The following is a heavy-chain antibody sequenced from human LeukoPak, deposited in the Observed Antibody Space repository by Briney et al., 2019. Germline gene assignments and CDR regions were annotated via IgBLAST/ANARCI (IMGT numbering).Heavy chain of an antibody. CDR3: AKDGEGTTSSLYYFDY. D-gene: IGHD1-26*01. Sequence: GGSLRLSCAASGFPFSSYGLHWVRQAPGKGLEWVAFIRYDGSNKYYADSVKGRFTISRDNSKNTLYLQMNSLRAEDTAVYYCAKDGEGTTSSLYYFDYWGQGTLVTVSS. J-gene: IGHJ4*02. CDR2: IRYDGSNK. CDR1: GFPFSSYG. V-gene: IGHV3-30*02.